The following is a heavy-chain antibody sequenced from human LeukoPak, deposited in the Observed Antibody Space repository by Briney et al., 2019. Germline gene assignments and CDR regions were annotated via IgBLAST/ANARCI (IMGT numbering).Heavy chain of an antibody. V-gene: IGHV1-8*01. CDR3: ASDYYGSGSSAYNWFDP. Sequence: GASVKVSCKASGYTFTSYDINWVRQATGQGLEWMGWMNPNSGNTVYAQEFQGRVTMTRNTSISTAYMELSSLRSDDTAVYYCASDYYGSGSSAYNWFDPWGQGTLVTVSS. D-gene: IGHD3-10*01. J-gene: IGHJ5*02. CDR1: GYTFTSYD. CDR2: MNPNSGNT.